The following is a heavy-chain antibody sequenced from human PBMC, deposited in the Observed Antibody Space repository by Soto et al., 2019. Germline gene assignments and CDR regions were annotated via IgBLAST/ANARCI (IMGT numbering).Heavy chain of an antibody. CDR3: ARLESSHGAFDI. CDR1: GGSISSSSYY. CDR2: IYYSGST. J-gene: IGHJ3*02. Sequence: SETLSLTCTVSGGSISSSSYYWGWIRQPPGKGLEWIGSIYYSGSTYYNPSLKSRVTISVDTSKNQFSLKLSSVTAADTAVYYCARLESSHGAFDIWGQGTMVTVSS. V-gene: IGHV4-39*01.